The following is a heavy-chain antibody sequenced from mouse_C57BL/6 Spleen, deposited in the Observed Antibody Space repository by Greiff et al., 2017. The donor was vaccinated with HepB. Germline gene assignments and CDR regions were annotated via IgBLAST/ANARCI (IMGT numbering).Heavy chain of an antibody. V-gene: IGHV1-4*01. CDR2: INPSSGYT. CDR1: GYTFTSYT. CDR3: ARRGTGGFAY. D-gene: IGHD3-3*01. J-gene: IGHJ3*01. Sequence: VQLQESGADLARPGASVKMSCKASGYTFTSYTMHWVKQRPGQGLEWIGYINPSSGYTKYNEKFKDQATLTADKSSSTAYMQLSSLTAEDSAVYDCARRGTGGFAYWGQGTLVTVSA.